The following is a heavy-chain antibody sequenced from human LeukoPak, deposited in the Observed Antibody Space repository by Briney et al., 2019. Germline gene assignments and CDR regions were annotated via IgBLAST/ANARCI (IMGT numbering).Heavy chain of an antibody. Sequence: PGGSLSLSCAASGFTFIEYFAIGLRQAPGKGLEWVSSISSSSSYIFYADSLKGRFTITRDNAKNSLYLQMNSLRAEDTAVYYCARLRDYFTPAFPIWSQATMVTVSS. V-gene: IGHV3-21*01. D-gene: IGHD3-10*01. J-gene: IGHJ3*02. CDR2: ISSSSSYI. CDR3: ARLRDYFTPAFPI. CDR1: GFTFIEYF.